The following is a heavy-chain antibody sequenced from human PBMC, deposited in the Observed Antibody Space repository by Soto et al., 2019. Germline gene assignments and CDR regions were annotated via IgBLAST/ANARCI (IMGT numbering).Heavy chain of an antibody. V-gene: IGHV4-39*01. J-gene: IGHJ5*02. CDR3: SRRAPEGFDP. CDR1: GGAVGTRAYY. Sequence: LSLPCAVSGGAVGTRAYYWGWIRQAPGKGLEWIGSINHSGNTYLSPSLKDRVTMSVDTSKNSFSLKLRSATAADTGLYYCSRRAPEGFDPWGQGTLVTVSS. CDR2: INHSGNT.